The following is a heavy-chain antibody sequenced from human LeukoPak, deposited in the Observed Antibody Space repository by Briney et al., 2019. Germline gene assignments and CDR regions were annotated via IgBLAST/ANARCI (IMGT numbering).Heavy chain of an antibody. CDR1: VGSISVDY. CDR2: IYSSGST. D-gene: IGHD2-2*01. Sequence: PSESLSVTSTVSVGSISVDYGSWIRQPARKGVEWSGRIYSSGSTNYNPSLKSRVPISVDKSKHQFSLKLSSVTAAHTAVYYCARSGYCSSTSCYAVDYFDYWGQGTLVTVSS. J-gene: IGHJ4*02. V-gene: IGHV4-4*07. CDR3: ARSGYCSSTSCYAVDYFDY.